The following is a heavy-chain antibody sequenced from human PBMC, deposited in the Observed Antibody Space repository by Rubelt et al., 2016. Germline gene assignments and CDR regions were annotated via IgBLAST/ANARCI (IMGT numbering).Heavy chain of an antibody. V-gene: IGHV4-39*07. J-gene: IGHJ6*02. CDR2: IYDSGST. D-gene: IGHD2-8*01. Sequence: QLQLQESGPRLVKPSETLSLTCTVSGDSISSSGFYWGWIRQPPGKGLEWLGSIYDSGSTYYNPSLKSPVTISVDASKKQFSLTRSSATAADTAVYYCARGNGYYGMDVWGQGTTVTVSS. CDR3: ARGNGYYGMDV. CDR1: GDSISSSGFY.